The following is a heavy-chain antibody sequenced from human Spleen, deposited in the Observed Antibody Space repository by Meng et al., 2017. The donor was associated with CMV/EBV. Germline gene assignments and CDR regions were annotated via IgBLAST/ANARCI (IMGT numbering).Heavy chain of an antibody. Sequence: SGYTFTSYAMHWVRQAPGQRLEWMGWINAGNGNTKYSQKFQGRVTITRDTSASTAYMELSSLRSEDTAVYYCARDRAAVVPAAMDYWGQGTLVTVSS. V-gene: IGHV1-3*01. D-gene: IGHD2-2*01. J-gene: IGHJ4*02. CDR1: GYTFTSYA. CDR3: ARDRAAVVPAAMDY. CDR2: INAGNGNT.